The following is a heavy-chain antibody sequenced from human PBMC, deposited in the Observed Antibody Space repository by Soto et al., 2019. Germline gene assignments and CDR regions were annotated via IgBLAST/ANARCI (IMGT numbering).Heavy chain of an antibody. Sequence: VQLLESGGGLLQPGGSLRLSCAASGFTFSTYAMTWVRQAPGKGPEWVSSVSGSGGNTLYADSVKGPFTISRDNSKNTLYLQMNSLRAGDTAVYYCAKGRAPSGWYPPYYYGMDVWGQGTTVIVSS. D-gene: IGHD6-19*01. CDR2: VSGSGGNT. CDR3: AKGRAPSGWYPPYYYGMDV. J-gene: IGHJ6*02. V-gene: IGHV3-23*01. CDR1: GFTFSTYA.